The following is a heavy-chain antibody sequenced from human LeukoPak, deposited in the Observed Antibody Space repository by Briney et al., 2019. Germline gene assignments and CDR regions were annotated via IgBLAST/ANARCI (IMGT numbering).Heavy chain of an antibody. CDR2: IYSGGST. CDR1: GFTVSSNY. V-gene: IGHV3-66*01. D-gene: IGHD4-23*01. J-gene: IGHJ2*01. Sequence: GGSLRLSCAASGFTVSSNYMSWVRQAPGKGLEWVSVIYSGGSTYYADSVKGRFTISRDNSKNTLYLQMNSLRAEDTAVYYCASGGIDYGGNFWYFDLWGRGTLVTVSS. CDR3: ASGGIDYGGNFWYFDL.